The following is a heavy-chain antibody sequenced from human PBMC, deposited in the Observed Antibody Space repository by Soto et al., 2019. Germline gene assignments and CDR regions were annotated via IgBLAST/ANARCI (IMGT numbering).Heavy chain of an antibody. Sequence: GASVKVSCKASGGTFSSYAISWVRQAPGQGLEWMGGIIPIFGTANYAQKFQGRVTITADESTSTAYMELSSLRSEDTAVYYCARDQQGDSGYDSDYWGQGTLVTVSS. V-gene: IGHV1-69*13. CDR2: IIPIFGTA. CDR1: GGTFSSYA. D-gene: IGHD5-12*01. CDR3: ARDQQGDSGYDSDY. J-gene: IGHJ4*02.